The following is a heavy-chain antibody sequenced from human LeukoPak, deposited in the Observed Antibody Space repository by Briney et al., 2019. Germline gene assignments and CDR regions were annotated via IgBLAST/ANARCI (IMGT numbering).Heavy chain of an antibody. CDR3: AREGSYDSSGYYYVHY. V-gene: IGHV4-61*02. J-gene: IGHJ4*02. CDR2: IYTSGST. D-gene: IGHD3-22*01. Sequence: SDTLSLTCTVSGGSISSGSYYWSWIRQPAGKGLEWSGRIYTSGSTNYNTSLKSRVTISVDTSKKQFSLKLSSVPAADTAVYYCAREGSYDSSGYYYVHYWGQGTLVTVSS. CDR1: GGSISSGSYY.